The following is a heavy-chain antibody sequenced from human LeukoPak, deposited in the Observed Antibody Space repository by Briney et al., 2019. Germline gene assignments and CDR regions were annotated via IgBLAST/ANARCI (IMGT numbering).Heavy chain of an antibody. CDR1: GFTFSSYA. CDR2: ISGSGGST. CDR3: AKFLHSSGYYYPLDAFDI. D-gene: IGHD3-22*01. J-gene: IGHJ3*02. V-gene: IGHV3-23*01. Sequence: GGSLRLSCAASGFTFSSYAMSWVRQAPGKGLEWVSAISGSGGSTYYADSVKGRFTISRDNSKNTLYLQMNSLRAEDTAVYYCAKFLHSSGYYYPLDAFDIWGQGTMVTVSS.